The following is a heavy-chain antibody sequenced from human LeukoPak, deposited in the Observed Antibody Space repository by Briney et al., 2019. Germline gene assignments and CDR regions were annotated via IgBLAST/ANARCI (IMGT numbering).Heavy chain of an antibody. V-gene: IGHV3-21*04. D-gene: IGHD3-22*01. CDR2: ISSSSSYI. Sequence: KPGGSLRLSCAASGFTFSSYSMNWVRQAPGKGLEWVSSISSSSSYIYYADSVKGRFTISRDNAKNSLYLQMNSLRAEDTAVYYCASPGGIMIVAPFDYWGQGALVTVSS. CDR3: ASPGGIMIVAPFDY. CDR1: GFTFSSYS. J-gene: IGHJ4*02.